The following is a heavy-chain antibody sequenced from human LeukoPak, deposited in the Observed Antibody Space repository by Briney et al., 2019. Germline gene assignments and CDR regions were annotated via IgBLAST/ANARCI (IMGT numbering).Heavy chain of an antibody. CDR3: ASVIMITFGGVSDDAFDI. CDR1: GYTFTSYG. CDR2: IIPIFGTA. Sequence: ASVKVSCKASGYTFTSYGISWVRQAPGQGLEWMGGIIPIFGTANYAQKFQGRVTITTDESTSTAYMELSSLRSEDTAVYYCASVIMITFGGVSDDAFDIWGQGTMVTVSS. V-gene: IGHV1-69*05. D-gene: IGHD3-16*01. J-gene: IGHJ3*02.